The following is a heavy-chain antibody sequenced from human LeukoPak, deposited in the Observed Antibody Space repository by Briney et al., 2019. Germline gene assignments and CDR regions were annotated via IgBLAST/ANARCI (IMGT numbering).Heavy chain of an antibody. V-gene: IGHV3-53*01. CDR2: IYSGGST. J-gene: IGHJ4*02. CDR3: ASRGYSSSWYVY. CDR1: GFTVSSNY. D-gene: IGHD6-13*01. Sequence: GSLRLSCAASGFTVSSNYMSWVRQAPGKGLEWVSVIYSGGSTYYADSVKGRFTISRDNSKNTLYLQMNSLRAEDTAVYYCASRGYSSSWYVYWGQGTLVTVSS.